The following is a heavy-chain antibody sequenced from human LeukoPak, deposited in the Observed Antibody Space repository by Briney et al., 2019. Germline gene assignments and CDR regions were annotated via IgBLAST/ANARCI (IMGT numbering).Heavy chain of an antibody. CDR1: GFTFSSYG. J-gene: IGHJ4*02. D-gene: IGHD5-12*01. Sequence: PGGSLRLSCAASGFTFSSYGMHWVRQAPGKGLEWVAVISYDGSNKYYADSVKGRFTISRDNSKNTLYLQMNSLRAEDTAVYYCAKDRGPYSGYDWGGCFDYWGQGTLVTVSS. CDR2: ISYDGSNK. V-gene: IGHV3-30*18. CDR3: AKDRGPYSGYDWGGCFDY.